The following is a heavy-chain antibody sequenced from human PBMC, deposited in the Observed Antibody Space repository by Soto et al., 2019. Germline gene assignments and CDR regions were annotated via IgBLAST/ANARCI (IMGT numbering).Heavy chain of an antibody. J-gene: IGHJ4*02. CDR1: GFSFVNYA. CDR2: LSGSGTST. CDR3: AKATTNGGWFNPFDS. D-gene: IGHD6-19*01. Sequence: PGGSLRPSCPASGFSFVNYAMTWVRQAPGKGLEWVSGLSGSGTSTYYADSVKGRFTISRDNSRDTLFLQMNSLTADDTAVYYCAKATTNGGWFNPFDSWGQGALVTVSS. V-gene: IGHV3-23*01.